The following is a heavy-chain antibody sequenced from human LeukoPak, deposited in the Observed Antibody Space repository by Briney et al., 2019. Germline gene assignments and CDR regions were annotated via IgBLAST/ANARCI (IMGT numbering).Heavy chain of an antibody. CDR2: ISWNGGNT. CDR1: GFKFDDYG. Sequence: GGSLRLSCAASGFKFDDYGMSSVRQAPGKGLEWVSGISWNGGNTGYADSVKGRFTISRDNAKNSLFLQVNSLRADDTAFYYCAREGIYCVNGVCYLDYWGQGTLVTVSS. CDR3: AREGIYCVNGVCYLDY. V-gene: IGHV3-20*04. J-gene: IGHJ4*02. D-gene: IGHD2-8*01.